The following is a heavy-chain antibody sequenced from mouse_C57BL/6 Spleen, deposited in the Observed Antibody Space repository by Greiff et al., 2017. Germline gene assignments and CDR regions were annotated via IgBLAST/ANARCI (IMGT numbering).Heavy chain of an antibody. Sequence: EVKLMESGEGLVKPGGSLKLSCAASGFTFSSYAMSWVRQTPEKRLEWVAYISSGGDYIYYADTVKGRFTISRDNARNTMYLQMSSMKSEDTAMYYCTRHYYDSSYGGAMDYWGQGTSVTVSS. D-gene: IGHD1-1*01. CDR1: GFTFSSYA. V-gene: IGHV5-9-1*02. CDR3: TRHYYDSSYGGAMDY. J-gene: IGHJ4*01. CDR2: ISSGGDYI.